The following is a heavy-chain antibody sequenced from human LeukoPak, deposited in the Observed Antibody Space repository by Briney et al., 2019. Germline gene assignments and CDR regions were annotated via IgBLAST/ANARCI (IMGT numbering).Heavy chain of an antibody. J-gene: IGHJ6*03. CDR2: TYYSGST. Sequence: PSETLSLTCTVSGGSISSYYWSWIRQPPGKGLEWIGYTYYSGSTNYHPSLKSRVTISVDTSKNQFSLKLSSVTAADTAVYYCARVTYYYDSSGYRGYYYYYYMDVWGKGTTVTVSS. D-gene: IGHD3-22*01. CDR3: ARVTYYYDSSGYRGYYYYYYMDV. V-gene: IGHV4-59*01. CDR1: GGSISSYY.